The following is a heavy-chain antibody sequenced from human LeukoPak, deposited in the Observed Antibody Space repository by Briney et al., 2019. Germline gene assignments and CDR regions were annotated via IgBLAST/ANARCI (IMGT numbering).Heavy chain of an antibody. CDR2: INYKGGPT. V-gene: IGHV3-64*02. D-gene: IGHD1-14*01. J-gene: IGHJ4*02. CDR3: ARVGPETAFDY. CDR1: GFTLNSFS. Sequence: GGSLRLSCAASGFTLNSFSMHWVRQSPGRGLEYVSAINYKGGPTYYADSVKGRFTISRDNSKNTLYLQMASLRGEDMAVYYCARVGPETAFDYWGQGTLVTVSS.